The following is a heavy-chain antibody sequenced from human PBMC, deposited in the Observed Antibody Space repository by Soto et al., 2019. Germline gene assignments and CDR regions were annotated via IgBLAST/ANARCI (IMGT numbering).Heavy chain of an antibody. D-gene: IGHD2-8*02. Sequence: PSETLSLTCAVSGGSISSNTWWSWVRQPPGKGLEWIGEISDSGSSNYNPSLNSRVTISVDKSKNQFSLKLSSATAADTAIYYCAKEDLYWKYEDSWGQGTLVTVSS. CDR1: GGSISSNTW. V-gene: IGHV4-4*02. CDR3: AKEDLYWKYEDS. CDR2: ISDSGSS. J-gene: IGHJ4*02.